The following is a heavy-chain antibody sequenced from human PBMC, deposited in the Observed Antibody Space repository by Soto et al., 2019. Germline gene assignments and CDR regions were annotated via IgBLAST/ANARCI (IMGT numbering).Heavy chain of an antibody. CDR1: GFNFGNYA. CDR3: AKDKSTGESSYYRDMDV. Sequence: EVLLVESGGGLVQPDRPLRLSCEASGFNFGNYAMHWVRQVPGKGLEWVSAISWNSGQLDYADSVRGRFTISRDNGKNSLYPQMNSLKPDDTALYFCAKDKSTGESSYYRDMDVWGRGTTVIVSS. J-gene: IGHJ6*03. D-gene: IGHD1-26*01. CDR2: ISWNSGQL. V-gene: IGHV3-9*01.